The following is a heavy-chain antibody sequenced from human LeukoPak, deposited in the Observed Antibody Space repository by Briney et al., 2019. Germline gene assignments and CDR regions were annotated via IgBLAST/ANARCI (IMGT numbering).Heavy chain of an antibody. V-gene: IGHV1-18*01. CDR3: ARADSGGYYVAYWY. Sequence: ASVKVSCKASGYTFTSYGISWARQAPGQGLEWMGWISGDNGKTKNAQKFQGRDTMTTDTSTTTAYMELRSLRSDDTAVYYCARADSGGYYVAYWYWGQGSLVTVSS. J-gene: IGHJ4*02. D-gene: IGHD3-22*01. CDR1: GYTFTSYG. CDR2: ISGDNGKT.